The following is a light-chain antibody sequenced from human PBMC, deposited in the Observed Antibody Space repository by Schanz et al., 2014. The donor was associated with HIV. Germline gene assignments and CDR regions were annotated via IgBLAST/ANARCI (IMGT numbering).Light chain of an antibody. J-gene: IGLJ3*02. V-gene: IGLV1-44*01. CDR2: GNS. Sequence: QSVLTQPPSASGTPGQRVTISCSGSSSSIKTNAVNWFQQLPGTAPKLLLYGNSQRPSGVPDRFSGSGSGTSASLAISGLQSDDEGDYYCAGWDDSLNGWVFGGGTKFTVL. CDR1: SSSIKTNA. CDR3: AGWDDSLNGWV.